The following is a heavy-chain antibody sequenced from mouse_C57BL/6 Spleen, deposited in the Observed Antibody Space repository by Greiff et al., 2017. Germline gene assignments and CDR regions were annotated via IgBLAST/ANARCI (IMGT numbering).Heavy chain of an antibody. CDR3: ARGSTGAMDY. Sequence: QVHVKQSGAELVRPGASVKLSCKASGYTFTDYYINWVKQRPGQGLEWIARIYPGSGNTYYNEKFKGKATLTAEKSSSTAYMQLSSLTSEDSAVYFCARGSTGAMDYWGQGTSVTVSS. CDR1: GYTFTDYY. J-gene: IGHJ4*01. V-gene: IGHV1-76*01. CDR2: IYPGSGNT. D-gene: IGHD1-1*01.